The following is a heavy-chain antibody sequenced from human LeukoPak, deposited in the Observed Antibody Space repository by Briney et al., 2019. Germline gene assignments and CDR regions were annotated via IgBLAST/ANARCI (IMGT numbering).Heavy chain of an antibody. CDR1: GFTFSSYG. J-gene: IGHJ4*02. Sequence: GGSLRLSCAASGFTFSSYGMHWVRQAPGKGLEWVAVISYDGSNKYYADSVKGRFTISRDNSKNTLYLQMNSLRAEDTAVYYCAKDLRSGLHQCYFDYWGQGTLVTVSS. CDR3: AKDLRSGLHQCYFDY. CDR2: ISYDGSNK. D-gene: IGHD2-15*01. V-gene: IGHV3-30*18.